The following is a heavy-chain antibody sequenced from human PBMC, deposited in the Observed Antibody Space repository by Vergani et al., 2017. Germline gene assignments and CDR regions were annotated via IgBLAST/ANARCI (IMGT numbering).Heavy chain of an antibody. CDR1: GFTFNSYS. CDR2: IRSSGTYI. CDR3: ARDVAAAGYYYGMDV. V-gene: IGHV3-21*01. J-gene: IGHJ6*02. Sequence: EVQLVESGGGLVKPGGSLRLSCAASGFTFNSYSVNWVRQTPGKGLEWVSSIRSSGTYIYYADSVKGRFTISRDNAKNSLFLQMNSLRAEDTAVYYCARDVAAAGYYYGMDVWGQGTLVTVSS. D-gene: IGHD6-13*01.